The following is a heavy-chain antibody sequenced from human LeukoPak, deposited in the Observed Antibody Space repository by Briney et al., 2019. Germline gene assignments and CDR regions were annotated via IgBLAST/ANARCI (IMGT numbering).Heavy chain of an antibody. CDR2: VGGSGHST. Sequence: GGSLRLSCAASGASGFTFSSYAVTWVRQAPEKGLEWVSSVGGSGHSTYYADSVKGRFTISRDNSKYTLYLQMNSLRAEDTAVYYCAKYYYDFWSGYPYYFDYWGQGTLVTVSS. V-gene: IGHV3-23*01. J-gene: IGHJ4*02. D-gene: IGHD3-3*01. CDR1: GFTFSSYA. CDR3: AKYYYDFWSGYPYYFDY.